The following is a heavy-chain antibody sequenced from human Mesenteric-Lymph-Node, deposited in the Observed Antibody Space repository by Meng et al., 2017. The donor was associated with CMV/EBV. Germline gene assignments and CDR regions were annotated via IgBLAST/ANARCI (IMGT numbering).Heavy chain of an antibody. CDR2: IKQDGSEK. CDR1: GFTFSSYW. D-gene: IGHD1-14*01. J-gene: IGHJ4*02. V-gene: IGHV3-7*01. Sequence: GGSLRLSCAASGFTFSSYWMSWVRQAPGKGLEWVANIKQDGSEKYYVDSVKGRFTISRDNAKNSLYLQMNSLRAEDTAVYYCARDDSTDITAPRVWGQGTLVTVSS. CDR3: ARDDSTDITAPRV.